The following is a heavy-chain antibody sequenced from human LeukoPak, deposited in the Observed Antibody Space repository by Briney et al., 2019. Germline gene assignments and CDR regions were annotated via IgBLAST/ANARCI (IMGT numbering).Heavy chain of an antibody. Sequence: SQTLSLTCAVSGGSISSGGYSWSWIRQPPGKGLKWIGYIYHSGSTYYDPSLKSRVTISVDRSKNQFSLKLSSVTAADTAVYYCARGGSSSWYGFDYWGQGTLVTVSS. V-gene: IGHV4-30-2*01. CDR2: IYHSGST. CDR3: ARGGSSSWYGFDY. CDR1: GGSISSGGYS. J-gene: IGHJ4*02. D-gene: IGHD6-13*01.